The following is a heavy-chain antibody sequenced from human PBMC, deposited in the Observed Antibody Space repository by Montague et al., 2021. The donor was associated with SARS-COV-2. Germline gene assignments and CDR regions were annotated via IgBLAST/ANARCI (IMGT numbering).Heavy chain of an antibody. D-gene: IGHD2-15*01. CDR2: IYYSGST. V-gene: IGHV4-61*08. CDR1: GGSVSTGGYY. J-gene: IGHJ4*02. Sequence: SETLSLTCTVSGGSVSTGGYYWSWIRQSPGKGLEWIGYIYYSGSTYYNPSLKSRVTISLDPPKNQFSLKLTSVTAADTAVYYCARLPLAAAATRGDYWGQGTLVTVSS. CDR3: ARLPLAAAATRGDY.